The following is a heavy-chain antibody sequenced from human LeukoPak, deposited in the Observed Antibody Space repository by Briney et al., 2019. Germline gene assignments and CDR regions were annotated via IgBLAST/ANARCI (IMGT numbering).Heavy chain of an antibody. J-gene: IGHJ4*02. Sequence: GGSLRLSCAASGFTIRSYGMHWVRQAPGKGLEWVAVISYDGSNKYYADSVKGRFTISRDNSKNTLYLQMNSLRAEDTAVYYCARDGYNLPDYWGQGTLVTVSS. D-gene: IGHD5-24*01. CDR1: GFTIRSYG. CDR2: ISYDGSNK. V-gene: IGHV3-30*03. CDR3: ARDGYNLPDY.